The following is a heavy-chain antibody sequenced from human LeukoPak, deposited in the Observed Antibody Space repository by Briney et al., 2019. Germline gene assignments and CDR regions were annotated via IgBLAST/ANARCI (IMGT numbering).Heavy chain of an antibody. Sequence: PGGSLRLSYAAPGVTFSISAMYWVRQAPGRGLEWVAVISYDGSSKYSADSVKGRFTISRDNSKNTLYLQMNSLRADDTAVYYCVRDRDAYSIPMKDGALDMWGQGTMVTVSS. J-gene: IGHJ3*02. V-gene: IGHV3-30*04. D-gene: IGHD4-11*01. CDR3: VRDRDAYSIPMKDGALDM. CDR2: ISYDGSSK. CDR1: GVTFSISA.